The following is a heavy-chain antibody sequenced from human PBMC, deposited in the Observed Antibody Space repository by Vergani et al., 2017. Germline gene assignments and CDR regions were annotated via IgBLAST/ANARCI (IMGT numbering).Heavy chain of an antibody. CDR2: ISGSGGST. CDR1: GFTFSSYA. Sequence: EVQLLESGGGLVQPGGSLRLSCAASGFTFSSYAMSWVRQAPGKGLEWVSAISGSGGSTYYADSVKGRFTISRDNSKNTLYLQMNSLRAEATAVYYCANSKWFGDTPPDYWGQGTLVTVSS. J-gene: IGHJ4*02. V-gene: IGHV3-23*01. D-gene: IGHD3-10*01. CDR3: ANSKWFGDTPPDY.